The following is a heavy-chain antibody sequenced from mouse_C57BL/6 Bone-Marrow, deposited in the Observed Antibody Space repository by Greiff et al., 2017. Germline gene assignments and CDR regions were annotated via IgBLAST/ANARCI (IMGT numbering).Heavy chain of an antibody. V-gene: IGHV10-3*01. J-gene: IGHJ2*01. CDR3: VREGGYDYFFDY. D-gene: IGHD2-4*01. CDR1: GFTFNTYA. CDR2: IRSKSSNYAT. Sequence: GGGLVQPKGSLKLSCAASGFTFNTYAMHWVRQAPGKGLEWVSRIRSKSSNYATYYADSVKAKFTISRDDSQSMLYLQMNNLKTEDTPMYYCVREGGYDYFFDYWGQGTTLTVSS.